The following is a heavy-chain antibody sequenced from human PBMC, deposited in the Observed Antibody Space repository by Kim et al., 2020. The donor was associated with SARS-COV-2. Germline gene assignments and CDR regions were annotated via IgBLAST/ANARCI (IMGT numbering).Heavy chain of an antibody. Sequence: GGSLRLSCAASGFSFSDYYMSWIRQAPGKGLEWVSSISITTNTKYYADSLKGRFTISRDNAKNSLYLQMNSLRAEDTAMYYCARDIGHSDYWGQGTLVTVSS. CDR2: ISITTNTK. J-gene: IGHJ4*02. CDR1: GFSFSDYY. V-gene: IGHV3-11*01. CDR3: ARDIGHSDY.